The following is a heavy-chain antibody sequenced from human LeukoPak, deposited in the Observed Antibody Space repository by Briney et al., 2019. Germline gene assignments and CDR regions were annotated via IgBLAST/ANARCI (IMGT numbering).Heavy chain of an antibody. V-gene: IGHV3-30-3*01. CDR3: ARDRGIQLEDYFDY. CDR2: ISYDGSNK. CDR1: GFTFSSYA. J-gene: IGHJ4*02. D-gene: IGHD5-18*01. Sequence: PGGSLRLSCAAPGFTFSSYAMHWVRQAPGKGLEWVAVISYDGSNKYYADSVKGRFTISRDNSKNTLYLQMNSLRAEDTAVYYCARDRGIQLEDYFDYWGQGTLVTVSS.